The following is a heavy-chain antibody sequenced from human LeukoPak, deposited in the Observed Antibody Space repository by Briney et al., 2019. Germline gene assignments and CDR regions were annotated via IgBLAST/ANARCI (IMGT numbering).Heavy chain of an antibody. CDR1: GFTFSSSE. Sequence: QPGGSLRLSCAASGFTFSSSEMNWVRQAPGKGLEWVSYISSSGGTMYYADSVKGRFTISRENAKNSLYLQMNSLRAEDTAVYYCARGLILYWGQGTLVTVSS. CDR2: ISSSGGTM. J-gene: IGHJ4*02. CDR3: ARGLILY. V-gene: IGHV3-48*03. D-gene: IGHD2-21*01.